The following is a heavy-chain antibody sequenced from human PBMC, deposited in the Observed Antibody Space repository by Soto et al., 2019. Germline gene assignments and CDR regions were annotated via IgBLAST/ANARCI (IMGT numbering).Heavy chain of an antibody. Sequence: EVQLVESGGGLVQPGGSLRLSCAASGFTVSSYSINWVRQAPGKGLEWFSYITSDSSTISYADSVKGRFTVSRDNAKNSLYLQKNSLLDDETAVDYCARGGRGVYGMDVWGQGTSVTVSS. D-gene: IGHD2-8*01. CDR1: GFTVSSYS. V-gene: IGHV3-48*02. CDR3: ARGGRGVYGMDV. CDR2: ITSDSSTI. J-gene: IGHJ6*02.